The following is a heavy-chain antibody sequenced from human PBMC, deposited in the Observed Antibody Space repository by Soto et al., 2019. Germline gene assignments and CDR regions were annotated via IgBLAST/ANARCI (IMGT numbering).Heavy chain of an antibody. CDR2: ISAYNGNT. CDR3: ARLVRFDDYFIFSEPNTYYMDV. J-gene: IGHJ6*03. CDR1: GYTFTSYG. Sequence: QVQLVQSGAEVKKPGASVKVSCKASGYTFTSYGISWVRQAPGQGLEWMGWISAYNGNTNYAQKLQGRVTMTTDTSTSTAYMELRSLRSDDTAVYYCARLVRFDDYFIFSEPNTYYMDVWGKGTTVTVSS. D-gene: IGHD3-3*02. V-gene: IGHV1-18*01.